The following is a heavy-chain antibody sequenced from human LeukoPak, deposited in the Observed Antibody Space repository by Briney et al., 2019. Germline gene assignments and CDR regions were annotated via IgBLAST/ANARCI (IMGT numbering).Heavy chain of an antibody. CDR2: IIPILGIA. CDR1: GGTFSSYA. Sequence: ASVKVSCKASGGTFSSYAISWVRQAPGQGLEWMGRIIPILGIANYAQKFQGRVTITADKSTSTAYMEPRSLRSDDTAVYYCARDLGAMVRGWDYWGQGTLVTVSS. CDR3: ARDLGAMVRGWDY. D-gene: IGHD3-10*01. V-gene: IGHV1-69*04. J-gene: IGHJ4*02.